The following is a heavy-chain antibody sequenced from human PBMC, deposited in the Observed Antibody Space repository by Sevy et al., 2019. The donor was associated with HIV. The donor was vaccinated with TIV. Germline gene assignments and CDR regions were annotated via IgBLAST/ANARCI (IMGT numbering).Heavy chain of an antibody. CDR2: INSDGSSK. Sequence: GSLRLSCAASGFTFSSYWMHWVRQAPGKGLGWVSRINSDGSSKSYADSVKGRFTISRDNAKNTLYLQMNSLRAEDTAVYYCARVMEYSGSYDYFDYWGQGTLVTVSS. D-gene: IGHD1-26*01. J-gene: IGHJ4*02. V-gene: IGHV3-74*01. CDR1: GFTFSSYW. CDR3: ARVMEYSGSYDYFDY.